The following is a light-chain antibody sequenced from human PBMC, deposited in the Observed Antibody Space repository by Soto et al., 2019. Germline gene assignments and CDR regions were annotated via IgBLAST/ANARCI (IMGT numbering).Light chain of an antibody. V-gene: IGLV2-14*03. CDR1: SSDVGDYNF. J-gene: IGLJ2*01. CDR3: SSYTETRPGVV. Sequence: QSVLTQPASVSGSPGQSITISCTGTSSDVGDYNFVAWYQQYPGKAPKLLIYDVSNRPSGVSNRFSGSKSGNTASLTISGLLAEDEADYYCSSYTETRPGVVFGGGTKLTVL. CDR2: DVS.